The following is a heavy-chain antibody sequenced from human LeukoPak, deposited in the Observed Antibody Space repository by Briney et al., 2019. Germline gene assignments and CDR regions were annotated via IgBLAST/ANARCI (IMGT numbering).Heavy chain of an antibody. Sequence: ASVKVSCKASGYPFTTYYIHWVRQAPGQGLEWMGIINPSGGSRNYAQKFQGRVTMTRDMSTGTVYLELSSLRSEDTATYYCARATFQDSSAYSDYYFDLWGQGALVTVSS. D-gene: IGHD3-22*01. J-gene: IGHJ4*02. V-gene: IGHV1-46*01. CDR2: INPSGGSR. CDR1: GYPFTTYY. CDR3: ARATFQDSSAYSDYYFDL.